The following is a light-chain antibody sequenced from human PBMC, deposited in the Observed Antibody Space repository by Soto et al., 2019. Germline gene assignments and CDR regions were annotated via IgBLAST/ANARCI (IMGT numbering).Light chain of an antibody. J-gene: IGLJ3*02. CDR2: EVN. Sequence: QSALTQPASVSGSPGQSITISCTGTSSDVGGFNYVSWYQQHPGKAPKVMIYEVNKRPSGVSNRFSGSKSGNTASLTISGLQAEDEADYYCSSFTSSSILEVFGGGTKLTVL. CDR1: SSDVGGFNY. CDR3: SSFTSSSILEV. V-gene: IGLV2-14*01.